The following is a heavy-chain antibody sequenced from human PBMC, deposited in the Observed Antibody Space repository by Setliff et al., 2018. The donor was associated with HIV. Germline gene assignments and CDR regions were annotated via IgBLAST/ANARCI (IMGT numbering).Heavy chain of an antibody. J-gene: IGHJ4*02. V-gene: IGHV3-66*02. CDR2: IYGGGST. D-gene: IGHD2-15*01. Sequence: PGESLTISCAASGFNVRNNYMSWVRQAPGKGLEWVSAIYGGGSTYYADSVKGRFTISRDSSENTLYLQMNSLRVEDTGVYFCARESFGGSTWALGDSWGQGALVTVSS. CDR3: ARESFGGSTWALGDS. CDR1: GFNVRNNY.